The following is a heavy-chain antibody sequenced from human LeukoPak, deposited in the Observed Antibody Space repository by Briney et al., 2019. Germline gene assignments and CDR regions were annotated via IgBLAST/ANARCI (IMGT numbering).Heavy chain of an antibody. CDR1: GFTCSYFG. V-gene: IGHV3-48*01. J-gene: IGHJ3*02. CDR3: ARDSDTCPGCAFDM. D-gene: IGHD1-26*01. Sequence: GGSLRRSGVVSGFTCSYFGMNWVRQAPGQGREGGSYISSDSRAVDYTDSVKGRLTISRDNARNSLYLQMNSLRVEDTALYYCARDSDTCPGCAFDMWGQGTMVTVSS. CDR2: ISSDSRAV.